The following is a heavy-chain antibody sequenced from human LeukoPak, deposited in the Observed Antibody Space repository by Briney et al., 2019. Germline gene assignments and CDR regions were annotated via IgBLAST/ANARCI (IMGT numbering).Heavy chain of an antibody. CDR3: ARDRGSVYRSDYFDY. CDR1: GFTFISYW. Sequence: GGSLRLSCAASGFTFISYWMSWVGQAPGKGREWVANIKQDGSEKYYVDSVKGRFTISRDNAKNSLYLQMNSLRAEDTAVYYCARDRGSVYRSDYFDYWGQGTLVTVSS. V-gene: IGHV3-7*01. CDR2: IKQDGSEK. D-gene: IGHD3-16*02. J-gene: IGHJ4*02.